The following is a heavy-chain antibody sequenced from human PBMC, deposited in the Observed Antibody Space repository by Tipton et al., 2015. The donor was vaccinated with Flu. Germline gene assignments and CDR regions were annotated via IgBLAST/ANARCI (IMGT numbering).Heavy chain of an antibody. CDR3: ARGCDFWSGGEYYFDY. CDR1: GGSISSYY. D-gene: IGHD3-3*01. J-gene: IGHJ4*02. Sequence: TLSFTCTVSGGSISSYYWSWIRQPAGKGLEWIGRIYTSGSTNYNPSLKSRVTMSVDTSKNQFSLKLSSVTAADTAVYYCARGCDFWSGGEYYFDYWGQGTLVTVSS. V-gene: IGHV4-4*07. CDR2: IYTSGST.